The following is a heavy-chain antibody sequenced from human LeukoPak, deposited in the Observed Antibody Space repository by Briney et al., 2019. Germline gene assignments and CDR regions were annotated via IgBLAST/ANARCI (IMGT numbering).Heavy chain of an antibody. CDR3: ARDSGLDSSSWYFGYYYYYMDV. CDR2: ISYDGSDK. D-gene: IGHD6-13*01. J-gene: IGHJ6*03. Sequence: GGSLRLSCAASGFTFSSYGIHWVRQAPGQGLEWVAVISYDGSDKYYAASVKGRFTISRDNAKNSLYLQMNSLRAEDTAVYYCARDSGLDSSSWYFGYYYYYMDVWGKGTTVTVSS. CDR1: GFTFSSYG. V-gene: IGHV3-30*03.